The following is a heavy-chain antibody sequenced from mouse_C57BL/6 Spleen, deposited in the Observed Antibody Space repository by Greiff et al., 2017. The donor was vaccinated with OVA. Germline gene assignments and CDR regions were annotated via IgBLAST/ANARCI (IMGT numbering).Heavy chain of an antibody. CDR1: GYTFTSYW. J-gene: IGHJ1*03. D-gene: IGHD1-1*01. CDR3: ARDYYDGYFDV. CDR2: IHPNSGST. V-gene: IGHV1-64*01. Sequence: QVQLQQPGAELVKPGASVKLSCKASGYTFTSYWMHWVKQRPGQGLEWIGMIHPNSGSTNYNEKFKSKATLTVDKSSSTAYMQLSSLTSEDSAVYYCARDYYDGYFDVWGTGTTVTVSS.